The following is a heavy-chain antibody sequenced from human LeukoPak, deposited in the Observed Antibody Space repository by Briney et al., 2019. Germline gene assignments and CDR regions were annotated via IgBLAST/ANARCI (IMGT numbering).Heavy chain of an antibody. D-gene: IGHD6-13*01. CDR2: IYYSGST. CDR1: GGSISSSY. CDR3: ARGPYSSRYDY. J-gene: IGHJ4*02. Sequence: SETLSLTCTVSGGSISSSYWSWIRQPPGKGLEWIGYIYYSGSTNYNPSLKSRVTMSVDTSKNQFSLNLSSVTAADTAVYYCARGPYSSRYDYWGQGAVVTVSS. V-gene: IGHV4-59*01.